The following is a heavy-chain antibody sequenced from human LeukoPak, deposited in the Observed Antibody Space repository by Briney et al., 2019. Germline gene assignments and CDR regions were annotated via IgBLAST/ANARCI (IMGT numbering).Heavy chain of an antibody. V-gene: IGHV3-23*01. CDR3: AKDVDASGTYSADH. CDR1: GFTFNSYA. CDR2: ISGSGTRT. Sequence: PGGSLRLSCAASGFTFNSYALSWVRQAPGKGLEWVSGISGSGTRTCYADSVKGRFTISRDNPKNTLYLQMNSLRGEDTAMYYCAKDVDASGTYSADHWGQGTLVTVSS. J-gene: IGHJ4*02. D-gene: IGHD3-10*01.